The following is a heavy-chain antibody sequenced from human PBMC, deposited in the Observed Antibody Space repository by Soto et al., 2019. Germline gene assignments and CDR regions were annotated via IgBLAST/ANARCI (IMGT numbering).Heavy chain of an antibody. Sequence: SGGSLRLSCAASGFTFSSYDMHWVRQATGKGLEWVSAIGTAGDTYYPGSVKGRFTISRENAKNSLYLQMNSLRAGDTAVYYCARGGRTTVTTRTSYGMDVWGQGTTVTVSS. CDR2: IGTAGDT. D-gene: IGHD4-4*01. V-gene: IGHV3-13*01. CDR1: GFTFSSYD. J-gene: IGHJ6*02. CDR3: ARGGRTTVTTRTSYGMDV.